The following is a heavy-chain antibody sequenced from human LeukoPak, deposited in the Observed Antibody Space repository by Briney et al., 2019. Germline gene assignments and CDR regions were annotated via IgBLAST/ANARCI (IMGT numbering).Heavy chain of an antibody. CDR1: GGSISSGGYY. J-gene: IGHJ4*02. Sequence: SQTLSLTCTVSGGSISSGGYYWSWIRQHPGKGLEWIGYIYYSGSTYYNPSLKSRVTISVDTSKNQFSLKLSSVTAADTAVYYCARFRHSSGYYSFGGFDYWGQGTLVTVSS. D-gene: IGHD3-22*01. V-gene: IGHV4-31*03. CDR3: ARFRHSSGYYSFGGFDY. CDR2: IYYSGST.